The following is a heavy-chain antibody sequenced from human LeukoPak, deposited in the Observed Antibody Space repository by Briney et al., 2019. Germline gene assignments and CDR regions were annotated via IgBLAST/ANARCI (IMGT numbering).Heavy chain of an antibody. J-gene: IGHJ6*03. V-gene: IGHV4-30-2*01. D-gene: IGHD2-2*01. CDR2: IYHSGST. CDR3: ATDYSETQRPEGYCSSTSCLGGYYYYYMDV. Sequence: SETLSLTCTVSGGSISSGGYYWSWIRQPPGKGLEWIGYIYHSGSTYYNPSLKSRVTISVDRSKNQFSLKLSSVTAADTAVYYCATDYSETQRPEGYCSSTSCLGGYYYYYMDVWGKGTTVTVSS. CDR1: GGSISSGGYY.